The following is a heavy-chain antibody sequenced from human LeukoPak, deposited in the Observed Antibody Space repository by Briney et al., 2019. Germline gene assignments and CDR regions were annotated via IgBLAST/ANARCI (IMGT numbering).Heavy chain of an antibody. CDR3: VRASYHYDF. V-gene: IGHV3-23*01. J-gene: IGHJ4*02. CDR2: ISGSGGST. CDR1: GFTFSSYA. Sequence: TGGSLRLSCAASGFTFSSYAMSWVRQAPGKGLEWVSAISGSGGSTYYADSVKGRFITSRDNAKNTLYLQMDSLRAEDTALYYCVRASYHYDFWGQGTLVTVSS.